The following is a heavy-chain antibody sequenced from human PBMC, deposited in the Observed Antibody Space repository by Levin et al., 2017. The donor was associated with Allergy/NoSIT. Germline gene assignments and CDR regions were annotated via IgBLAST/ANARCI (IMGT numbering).Heavy chain of an antibody. CDR1: GYSFTSYW. V-gene: IGHV5-51*01. J-gene: IGHJ6*03. CDR3: ARRGTRDYYYYMDV. D-gene: IGHD1-1*01. CDR2: IYPGDSDT. Sequence: RGESLKISCQGSGYSFTSYWIGWVRQMPGKGLEWMGIIYPGDSDTRYSPSFQGQVTISADKSISTAYPQWSSLKASDTAIYYCARRGTRDYYYYMDVWGKGTTVTVSS.